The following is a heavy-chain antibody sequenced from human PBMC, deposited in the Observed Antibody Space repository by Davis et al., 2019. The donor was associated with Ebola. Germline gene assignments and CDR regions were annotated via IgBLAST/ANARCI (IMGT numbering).Heavy chain of an antibody. Sequence: SETLSLTCTVSGGSISGLHWTWIRQPAGRGLEYTGRIYTSGSATDYNPSLKSRGTVSVDTSKNQFSLKLSSVTAADTAVYYCARERPAALYYYYYMDVWGKGTTVTVSS. J-gene: IGHJ6*03. D-gene: IGHD2-2*01. CDR3: ARERPAALYYYYYMDV. V-gene: IGHV4-4*07. CDR1: GGSISGLH. CDR2: IYTSGSAT.